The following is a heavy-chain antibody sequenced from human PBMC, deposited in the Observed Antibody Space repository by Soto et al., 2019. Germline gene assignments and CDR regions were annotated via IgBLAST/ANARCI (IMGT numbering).Heavy chain of an antibody. Sequence: GRSRRLSCPASGVTCSSYGMHWVRQAPGKGLEWVAVIWYDGSNKYYADSVKGRFTISRDNSKNTLYLQMNSLRAEDTAVYYCARNPMVRGLADYYYYMDVWGKGTTVTVSS. D-gene: IGHD3-10*01. V-gene: IGHV3-33*01. J-gene: IGHJ6*03. CDR3: ARNPMVRGLADYYYYMDV. CDR1: GVTCSSYG. CDR2: IWYDGSNK.